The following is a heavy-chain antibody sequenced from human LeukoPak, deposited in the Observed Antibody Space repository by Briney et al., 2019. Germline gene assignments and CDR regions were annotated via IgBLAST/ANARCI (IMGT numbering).Heavy chain of an antibody. D-gene: IGHD1-7*01. CDR2: IYYSGST. CDR3: ASSAGTTGHYYYYMDV. J-gene: IGHJ6*03. CDR1: GGSISNYY. Sequence: SENLSRTCTVSGGSISNYYWSWLRQPPGKELVGMGYIYYSGSTDYNPSLKSRVTISVDTSKNQFSLKLSSVTAADTAVYYWASSAGTTGHYYYYMDVWGKGTTVTVSS. V-gene: IGHV4-59*01.